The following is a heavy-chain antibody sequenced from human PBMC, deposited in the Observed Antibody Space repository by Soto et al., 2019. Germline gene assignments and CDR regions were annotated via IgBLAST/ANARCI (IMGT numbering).Heavy chain of an antibody. CDR1: GYTFSSYG. Sequence: ASVKVSCKASGYTFSSYGISWVRQAPGQGLEWMGGFDPEDGETIYAQKFQGRVTMTEDTSTDTAYMELSSLRSEDTAVYYCATVKITSIVASYFDYWGQGTLVTVS. D-gene: IGHD5-12*01. J-gene: IGHJ4*02. CDR2: FDPEDGET. CDR3: ATVKITSIVASYFDY. V-gene: IGHV1-24*01.